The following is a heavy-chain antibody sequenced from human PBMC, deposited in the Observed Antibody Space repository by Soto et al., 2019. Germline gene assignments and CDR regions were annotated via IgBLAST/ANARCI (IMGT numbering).Heavy chain of an antibody. CDR2: ISGSGGST. V-gene: IGHV3-23*01. J-gene: IGHJ5*02. D-gene: IGHD2-2*01. Sequence: PGGSLRLSWAACGFTFSSYAMSWVRQAAGKGLEWVSAISGSGGSTYYADSVKGRFTISRDNSKNTLYLQMNSLRAEDTAVYYCAKAQGPCSSTSCYPWGQGTLVTVSS. CDR1: GFTFSSYA. CDR3: AKAQGPCSSTSCYP.